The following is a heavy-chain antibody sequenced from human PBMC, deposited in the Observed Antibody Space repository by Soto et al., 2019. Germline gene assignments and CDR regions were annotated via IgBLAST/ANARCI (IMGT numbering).Heavy chain of an antibody. J-gene: IGHJ5*02. V-gene: IGHV4-39*01. CDR3: ARLINPINWFDP. D-gene: IGHD3-10*01. CDR2: IYYSGST. CDR1: GGSISSSSYY. Sequence: SETLSLTCTVSGGSISSSSYYWGWIRQPPGKGLEWIGSIYYSGSTYYNPSLKSRVTISVDTSKNQFSLKLSSVTAADTAVYYCARLINPINWFDPWGQGTLVTVSS.